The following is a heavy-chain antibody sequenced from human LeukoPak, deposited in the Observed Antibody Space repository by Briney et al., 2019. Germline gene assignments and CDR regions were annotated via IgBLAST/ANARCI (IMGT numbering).Heavy chain of an antibody. Sequence: GGSLRLSCAASGFSFSSYSMNWVRQAPGKGLEWVSYISGSGNAKHYTDSVKGRFTISRDNAKNALYLQMNSLRAEDTAVYFCARDYVYAFDYWGQGTLVTVSS. V-gene: IGHV3-48*01. CDR3: ARDYVYAFDY. J-gene: IGHJ4*02. D-gene: IGHD2/OR15-2a*01. CDR2: ISGSGNAK. CDR1: GFSFSSYS.